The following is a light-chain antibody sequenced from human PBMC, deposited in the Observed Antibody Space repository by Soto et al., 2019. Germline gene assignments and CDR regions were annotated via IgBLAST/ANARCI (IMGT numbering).Light chain of an antibody. Sequence: ELVVTQSPATLSVSPGERATLSCRASQSVSSNLAWYQQKPGQAPRLLIYGVSTRATGIPARFSGSGSVTVFTLTISSLQSEDFAVYYCQQYNNWPLTFGAGTKVDIK. CDR2: GVS. CDR1: QSVSSN. V-gene: IGKV3-15*01. CDR3: QQYNNWPLT. J-gene: IGKJ4*01.